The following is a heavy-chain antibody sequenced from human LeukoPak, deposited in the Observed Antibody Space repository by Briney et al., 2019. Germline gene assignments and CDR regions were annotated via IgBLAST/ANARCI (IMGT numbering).Heavy chain of an antibody. Sequence: GASVKVSCKASGYTFTHYRLHWVRQAHGQGPEWMGWVNPDSGATNYQQNFQGRVTMTRDTSISTVYMELSRLRSDDTAVYYCARENWYSDYWGQGTLVTVSS. CDR2: VNPDSGAT. V-gene: IGHV1-2*02. D-gene: IGHD1-1*01. CDR1: GYTFTHYR. J-gene: IGHJ4*02. CDR3: ARENWYSDY.